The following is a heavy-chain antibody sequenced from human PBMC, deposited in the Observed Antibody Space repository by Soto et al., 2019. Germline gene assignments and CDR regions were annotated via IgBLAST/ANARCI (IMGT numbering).Heavy chain of an antibody. D-gene: IGHD5-12*01. CDR1: GFTFSSYG. J-gene: IGHJ4*02. V-gene: IGHV3-30*18. Sequence: GGSLRLSCAASGFTFSSYGMHWVRQAPGKGLEWVAVISYDGSNKYYADSVKGRFTISRDNSKNTLYLQMNSLRSEDTALYYCAKDMGYDLSPLGYFDYWGQGTLVTVSS. CDR2: ISYDGSNK. CDR3: AKDMGYDLSPLGYFDY.